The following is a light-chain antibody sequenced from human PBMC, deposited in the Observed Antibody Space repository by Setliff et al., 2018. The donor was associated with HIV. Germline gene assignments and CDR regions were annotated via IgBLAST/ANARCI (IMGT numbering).Light chain of an antibody. J-gene: IGLJ1*01. Sequence: QSVLTQAASVSGSPGQPISISCTGTSSDIGVYDYVSWYQQHPGKAPKLMLYDVSRRPSAISTRFSGSKSGNTAFLTISGLQTEDEADYYCTSYTNNSTYVFGTGTKVTVL. V-gene: IGLV2-14*03. CDR2: DVS. CDR3: TSYTNNSTYV. CDR1: SSDIGVYDY.